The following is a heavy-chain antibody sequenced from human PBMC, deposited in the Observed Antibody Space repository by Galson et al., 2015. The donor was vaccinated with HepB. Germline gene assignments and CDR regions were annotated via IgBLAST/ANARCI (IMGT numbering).Heavy chain of an antibody. CDR2: ISGYSGDT. CDR3: ARNSGSYSEGAFDI. J-gene: IGHJ3*02. CDR1: GYTFTNYG. Sequence: SVKVSCKASGYTFTNYGVSWVRQAPGQGLEWMGWISGYSGDTHFAQKFQGRVTMTTDTSTATAYMEVTSLTSDDTAVYYCARNSGSYSEGAFDIWGQGTMVTVSS. V-gene: IGHV1-18*01. D-gene: IGHD1-26*01.